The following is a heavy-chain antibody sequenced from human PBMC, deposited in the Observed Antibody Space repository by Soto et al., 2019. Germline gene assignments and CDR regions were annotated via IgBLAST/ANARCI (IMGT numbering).Heavy chain of an antibody. J-gene: IGHJ4*02. Sequence: KTXGTLSLTYTVSSDSISGLYLTWIRQPAGKGLEWIGRIYSSGETNYNPSLTGRVIMSLDTSKNQFSLNLTSVTAADTAVYYCARASQRKSYFDCFAWLDYWGQRTLVTVSS. CDR3: ARASQRKSYFDCFAWLDY. CDR2: IYSSGET. CDR1: SDSISGLY. V-gene: IGHV4-4*07. D-gene: IGHD3-9*01.